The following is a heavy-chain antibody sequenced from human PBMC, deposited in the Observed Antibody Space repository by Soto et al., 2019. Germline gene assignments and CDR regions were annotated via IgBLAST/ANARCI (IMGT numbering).Heavy chain of an antibody. Sequence: ASVKVSCKASGYIFTSYGISWVRQAPGQGLEWMGFISAYNGNTKYAHNLQGRVTLTTDTSTYTAYMELRSLQSDDTAVYYCARDFGSDLSAHGAVFDXWGQGALVTVSX. CDR3: ARDFGSDLSAHGAVFDX. V-gene: IGHV1-18*01. CDR1: GYIFTSYG. J-gene: IGHJ4*02. CDR2: ISAYNGNT. D-gene: IGHD3-3*01.